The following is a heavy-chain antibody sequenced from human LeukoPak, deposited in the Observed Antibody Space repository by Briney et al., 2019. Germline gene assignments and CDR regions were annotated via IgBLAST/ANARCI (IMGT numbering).Heavy chain of an antibody. CDR2: ISSSGSTI. D-gene: IGHD3-22*01. Sequence: GGSLRLSCAASGFTFSSYWMHWVRQAPGKGLEWVSYISSSGSTIYYADSVKGRFTISRDNAKNSLYLQMNSLRAEDTAVYYCARDRYYDSSGYYQYYFDYWGQGTLVTVSS. CDR3: ARDRYYDSSGYYQYYFDY. J-gene: IGHJ4*02. V-gene: IGHV3-48*04. CDR1: GFTFSSYW.